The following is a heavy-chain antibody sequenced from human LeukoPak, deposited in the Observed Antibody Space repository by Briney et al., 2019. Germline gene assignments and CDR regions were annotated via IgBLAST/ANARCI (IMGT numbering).Heavy chain of an antibody. J-gene: IGHJ4*02. CDR1: GGPINSDNYY. CDR3: ARHAGFLGYHDH. Sequence: SETLSLTCTVSGGPINSDNYYWNWIRQHPGKGLEWIGYIYYSGSTYYNPSLKSRVTISVDTSKNQFSLKLSSVTAADSAVYFCARHAGFLGYHDHWGQGTLVTVSS. D-gene: IGHD3-3*01. V-gene: IGHV4-39*01. CDR2: IYYSGST.